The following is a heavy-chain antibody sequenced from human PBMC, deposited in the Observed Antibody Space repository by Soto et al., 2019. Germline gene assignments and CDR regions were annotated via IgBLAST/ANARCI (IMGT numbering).Heavy chain of an antibody. CDR2: MNPNSGNT. D-gene: IGHD1-1*01. V-gene: IGHV1-8*01. CDR3: ARERTGTTSMDV. Sequence: QVQLVQSGAEVKKPGASVKVSCKASGYTFTSYDINWVRQATGQGLEWMGWMNPNSGNTGYAQQFRGRVTMTRNTSISTAYMELSSLRSADTAVYYCARERTGTTSMDVWGQGTTVTVSS. CDR1: GYTFTSYD. J-gene: IGHJ6*02.